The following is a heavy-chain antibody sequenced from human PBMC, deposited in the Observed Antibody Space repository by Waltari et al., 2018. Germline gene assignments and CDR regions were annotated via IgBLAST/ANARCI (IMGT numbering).Heavy chain of an antibody. J-gene: IGHJ4*02. V-gene: IGHV4-39*01. CDR3: ARQNIPAVSVDY. D-gene: IGHD2-2*01. CDR2: IYYSGST. CDR1: GGSISSSSYY. Sequence: QLQLQESGPGLVKPSETLSLTCTVSGGSISSSSYYWGWIRQPPGKGLEWIGSIYYSGSTYDNPSLKSRVTISVDTSKNQFSLKLSSVTAADTAVYYCARQNIPAVSVDYWGQGSLVTVSS.